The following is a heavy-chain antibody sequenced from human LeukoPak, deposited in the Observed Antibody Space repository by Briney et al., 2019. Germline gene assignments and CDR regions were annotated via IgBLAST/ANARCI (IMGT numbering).Heavy chain of an antibody. D-gene: IGHD3-10*01. CDR1: GGXISSYY. Sequence: SETPSLTCSVSGGXISSYYCSWIRQPPGKGLEWIGYIYYSGSTNYNPSLKSRVTISVDTSKNQFSLKLSSVTAADTAVYYCARGWTYYYGSGSPEAWFDPWGQGTLVTVSS. V-gene: IGHV4-59*01. J-gene: IGHJ5*02. CDR2: IYYSGST. CDR3: ARGWTYYYGSGSPEAWFDP.